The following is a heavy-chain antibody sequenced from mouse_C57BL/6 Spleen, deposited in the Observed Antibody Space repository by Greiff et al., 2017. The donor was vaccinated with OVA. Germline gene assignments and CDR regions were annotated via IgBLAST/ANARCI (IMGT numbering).Heavy chain of an antibody. CDR3: AREERYYSNLDY. CDR1: GYAFTNYL. Sequence: QVQLQQSGAELVRPGTSVKVSCKASGYAFTNYLIEWVKQRPGQGLEWIGVINPGSGGTNYNEKFKGKATLTADKSSSTAYMQLSSLTSEDSAVYFCAREERYYSNLDYWGQGTTLTVSS. D-gene: IGHD2-5*01. V-gene: IGHV1-54*01. CDR2: INPGSGGT. J-gene: IGHJ2*01.